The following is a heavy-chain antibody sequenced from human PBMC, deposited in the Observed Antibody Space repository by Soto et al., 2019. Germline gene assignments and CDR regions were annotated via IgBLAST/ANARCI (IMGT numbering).Heavy chain of an antibody. CDR3: ARGTEAPLVPAFHFDD. Sequence: PGESLKISCKGSGYSFTSYWIGWVRQMPGKGLEWMGIIYPGDSDTRYSPSFQGQVTISADKSISTAYLQWSSLKASDTAMYYCARGTEAPLVPAFHFDDWGEGTLVTVSS. J-gene: IGHJ4*02. D-gene: IGHD2-2*01. V-gene: IGHV5-51*01. CDR1: GYSFTSYW. CDR2: IYPGDSDT.